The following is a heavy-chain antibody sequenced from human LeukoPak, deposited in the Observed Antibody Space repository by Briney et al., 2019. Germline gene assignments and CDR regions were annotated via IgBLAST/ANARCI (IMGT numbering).Heavy chain of an antibody. D-gene: IGHD2-2*01. CDR1: GGSFSVYY. CDR2: INHSGRT. CDR3: ARGGRYCSSTSCYFYYGSGSYYSLPEY. Sequence: PSETLSLTCAVHGGSFSVYYWSWIRQPPGKGLEWVGEINHSGRTNYNPSLKSRVTISVDTSKNQFSLKLSSVSAADTAVYYCARGGRYCSSTSCYFYYGSGSYYSLPEYWGEGTLVTVSS. J-gene: IGHJ4*02. V-gene: IGHV4-34*01.